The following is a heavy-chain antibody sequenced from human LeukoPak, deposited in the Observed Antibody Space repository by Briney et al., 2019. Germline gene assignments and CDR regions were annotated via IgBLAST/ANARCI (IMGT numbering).Heavy chain of an antibody. J-gene: IGHJ6*03. Sequence: SETLSLTCTVSGGSISSYYWSWIRQPPGKGLEWIGRIFTTGSTNYNPSLKSRVTMSVATSKNQLSLRLSSVTAADTAVYYCARARYGSGSYHFMDVWGKGTTVTISS. CDR2: IFTTGST. CDR1: GGSISSYY. V-gene: IGHV4-4*07. CDR3: ARARYGSGSYHFMDV. D-gene: IGHD3-10*01.